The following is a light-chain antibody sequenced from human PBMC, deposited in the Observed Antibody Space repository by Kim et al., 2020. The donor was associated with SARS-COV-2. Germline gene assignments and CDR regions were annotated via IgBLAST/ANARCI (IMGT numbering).Light chain of an antibody. Sequence: SYELTQPPSVSVAPGKTARITCGGNNIGSKSVYWYQQKPGQAPVLVIYYDSDRPSGIPERFSGSNSGNTATLTISRVEAGDEADYYCQGWVSRSDHVFGT. J-gene: IGLJ1*01. CDR1: NIGSKS. CDR2: YDS. V-gene: IGLV3-21*04. CDR3: QGWVSRSDHV.